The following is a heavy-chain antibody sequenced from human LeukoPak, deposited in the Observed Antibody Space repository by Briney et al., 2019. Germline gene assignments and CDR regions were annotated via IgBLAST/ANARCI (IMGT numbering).Heavy chain of an antibody. CDR2: ISSSSSYI. J-gene: IGHJ4*02. CDR1: GFTFSSYS. Sequence: PGGSLRLSCAASGFTFSSYSMNWVRRAPGKGLEWVSSISSSSSYIYYADSVKGRFTISRDNAKNSLYLQMNSLRAEDTAVYYCARQVVAAPAQFDYWGQGTLVTVSS. CDR3: ARQVVAAPAQFDY. D-gene: IGHD2-15*01. V-gene: IGHV3-21*01.